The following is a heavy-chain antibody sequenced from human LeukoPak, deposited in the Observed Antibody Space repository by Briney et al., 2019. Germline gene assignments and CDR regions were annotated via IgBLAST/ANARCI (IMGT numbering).Heavy chain of an antibody. CDR3: ARDLGSLRPPNDAFDI. V-gene: IGHV1-69*01. CDR1: GGTFSSYA. CDR2: ITPIFGTA. J-gene: IGHJ3*02. Sequence: GASVKVSCKASGGTFSSYAISWVRQAPGQGLEWMGGITPIFGTANYAQKFQGRVTITADESTSTAYMELSSLRSKDTAVYYCARDLGSLRPPNDAFDIWGQGTMVTVSS. D-gene: IGHD4-17*01.